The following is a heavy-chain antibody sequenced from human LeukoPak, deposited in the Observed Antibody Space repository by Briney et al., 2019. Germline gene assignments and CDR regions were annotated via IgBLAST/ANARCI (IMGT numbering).Heavy chain of an antibody. J-gene: IGHJ5*02. CDR1: GFTFSSYA. D-gene: IGHD5-18*01. CDR2: ISYDGSNK. CDR3: ARTPRGYSYGYMDP. Sequence: PGGSLRLSCAASGFTFSSYAMHWVRQAPGKGLEWVAVISYDGSNKYYADSVKGRFTISRDNSKNTLYLQMNSLRAEDTAVYYCARTPRGYSYGYMDPWGQGTLVTVSS. V-gene: IGHV3-30*04.